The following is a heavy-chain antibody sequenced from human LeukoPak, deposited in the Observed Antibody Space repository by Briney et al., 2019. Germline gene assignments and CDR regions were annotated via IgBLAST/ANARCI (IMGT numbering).Heavy chain of an antibody. J-gene: IGHJ5*02. CDR1: GGSISSYY. CDR3: ARGLFEYSSSPGSHCFDP. D-gene: IGHD6-6*01. CDR2: IYTSGST. Sequence: SETLSLTCTVSGGSISSYYWSWIRQPAGKGLEWVGRIYTSGSTNYNPSLKSRVTISVDASKNQFSLKLSSVTAADTAVYYCARGLFEYSSSPGSHCFDPWGQGTLVTVSS. V-gene: IGHV4-4*07.